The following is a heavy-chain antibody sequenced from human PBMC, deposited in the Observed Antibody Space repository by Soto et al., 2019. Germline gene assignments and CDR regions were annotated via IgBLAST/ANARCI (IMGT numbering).Heavy chain of an antibody. J-gene: IGHJ4*02. CDR2: IYDSGST. CDR1: GGSISNYY. V-gene: IGHV4-59*01. D-gene: IGHD2-2*01. Sequence: QVQLQESGPGLVKPSETLSLTCTVSGGSISNYYWSWVRQPPGRGLDWIGYIYDSGSTNYNPSLKTRVTISVDPSNNQFSLGLTSGTAADQAVYYWPAAPRYWGQGTRVPVSS. CDR3: PAAPRY.